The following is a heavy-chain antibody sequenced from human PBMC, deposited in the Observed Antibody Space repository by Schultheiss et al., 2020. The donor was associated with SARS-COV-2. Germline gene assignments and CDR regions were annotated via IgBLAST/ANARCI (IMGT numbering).Heavy chain of an antibody. CDR1: DFIFTDYY. J-gene: IGHJ2*01. CDR2: ISSSGYPT. D-gene: IGHD1-26*01. Sequence: GGSLRLSCVASDFIFTDYYISWIRQAPGRGLEWVSYISSSGYPTYYADSVKGRFTISRDNARKSVYLEMNNLRPEDTAVYYCARDQGWELRYWYFDLWGRGTLVTVSS. CDR3: ARDQGWELRYWYFDL. V-gene: IGHV3-11*01.